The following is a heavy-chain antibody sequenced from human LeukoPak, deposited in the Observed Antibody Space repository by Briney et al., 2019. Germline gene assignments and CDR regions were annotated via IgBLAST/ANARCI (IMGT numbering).Heavy chain of an antibody. CDR2: IYYSGST. V-gene: IGHV4-59*01. CDR1: GGSISSYY. J-gene: IGHJ5*02. D-gene: IGHD1-1*01. CDR3: ARLAKTETTTWFDP. Sequence: SETLSLTCTVSGGSISSYYWSWIRQPPGKGLEWIGYIYYSGSTNYNPSLKSRVTISVDTSKNRFSLKLSSVTPADTAVYYCARLAKTETTTWFDPWGQGTLVTVSS.